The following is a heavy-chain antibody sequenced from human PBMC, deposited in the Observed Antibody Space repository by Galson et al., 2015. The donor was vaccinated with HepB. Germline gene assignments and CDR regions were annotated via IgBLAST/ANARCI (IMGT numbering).Heavy chain of an antibody. Sequence: SGYTFSRYGISWVRQAPGQGLEWMGWISGDNANTNYAQKLQGRVTMTTDTSTSTAYMELTSLRSDDTAVYYCARGGYSYGKFDNWGQGTLVTVSS. CDR1: GYTFSRYG. CDR2: ISGDNANT. J-gene: IGHJ4*02. D-gene: IGHD5-18*01. V-gene: IGHV1-18*01. CDR3: ARGGYSYGKFDN.